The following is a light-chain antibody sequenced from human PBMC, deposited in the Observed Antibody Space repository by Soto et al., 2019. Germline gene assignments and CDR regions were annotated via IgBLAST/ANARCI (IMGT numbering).Light chain of an antibody. V-gene: IGKV3-15*01. Sequence: EIVMTQSPATLSVSPGEGATLSCRASQSLSNNLAWYQQKPGQAPRLLIYGASTRATGIPARFSGSGSGTGFTLTLSSLQSEDFAVYYCQQYNNWPQTFGQGTKVEIK. J-gene: IGKJ1*01. CDR2: GAS. CDR3: QQYNNWPQT. CDR1: QSLSNN.